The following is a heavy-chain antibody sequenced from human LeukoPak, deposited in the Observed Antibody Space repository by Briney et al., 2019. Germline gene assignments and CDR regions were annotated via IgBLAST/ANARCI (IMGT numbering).Heavy chain of an antibody. V-gene: IGHV3-21*01. Sequence: GGSLRLSCAASGFTFSSYSMNWVRQAPGKGLEWVSSISSSSSYIYYADSLKGRFTISRDNAKNSLYLQMNSLRAEDTAVYYCARDSAACRGCAFDLWGQGTVVTVSS. J-gene: IGHJ3*01. D-gene: IGHD3-10*01. CDR3: ARDSAACRGCAFDL. CDR2: ISSSSSYI. CDR1: GFTFSSYS.